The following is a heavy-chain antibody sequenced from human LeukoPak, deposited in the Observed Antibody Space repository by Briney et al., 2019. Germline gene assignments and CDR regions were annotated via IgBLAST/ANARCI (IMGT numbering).Heavy chain of an antibody. Sequence: GASVKVSCKASGGTFSSYAISWVRQAPGQGLEWMGGIIPIFGTANYAQKFQGRVTITADESTSTAYMELSSLRSEDTAVYYCARGTYYYDSSGYYYGLWGRGTLVTVSP. D-gene: IGHD3-22*01. V-gene: IGHV1-69*13. CDR1: GGTFSSYA. CDR3: ARGTYYYDSSGYYYGL. CDR2: IIPIFGTA. J-gene: IGHJ2*01.